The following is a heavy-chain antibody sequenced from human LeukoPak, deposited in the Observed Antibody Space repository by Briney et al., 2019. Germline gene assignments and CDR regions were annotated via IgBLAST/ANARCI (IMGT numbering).Heavy chain of an antibody. V-gene: IGHV3-23*01. D-gene: IGHD3-22*01. Sequence: GGSLRLSCAASGFTFSSYAMSWVRQAPGKGLEWVSAISGSGGSTYYADSVKGRFTISRDNSKNTLYLQMNSLRAEDTAVYYCAKASYYDSSGYLRGYSDYWGQGTLVTVSS. CDR1: GFTFSSYA. CDR2: ISGSGGST. CDR3: AKASYYDSSGYLRGYSDY. J-gene: IGHJ4*02.